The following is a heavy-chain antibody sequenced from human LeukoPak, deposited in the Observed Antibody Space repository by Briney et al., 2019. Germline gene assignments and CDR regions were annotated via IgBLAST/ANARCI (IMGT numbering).Heavy chain of an antibody. CDR1: GGSISSSSYY. V-gene: IGHV4-39*07. CDR3: ARGVHGSWSYYFDY. CDR2: IYYSGST. Sequence: SETLSLTCNVSGGSISSSSYYWGWIRQPPGKGLEWIGSIYYSGSTYYNPSLKSRVTISVDTSKNQFSLKLSSVTAADTAVYYCARGVHGSWSYYFDYWGQGTLVTVSS. D-gene: IGHD6-13*01. J-gene: IGHJ4*02.